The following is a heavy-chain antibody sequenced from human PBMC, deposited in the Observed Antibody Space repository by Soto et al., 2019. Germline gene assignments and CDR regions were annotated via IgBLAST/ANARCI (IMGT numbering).Heavy chain of an antibody. Sequence: GGSLRLSCAASGFTFSSYAMSWVRQAPGKELEWVSGISGSGGSTYYADSVKGRFTISRDNSKNTLYLQMNSLRAEDTAVYYCAKDGNYDSSGYSAYFDYWGQGTLVTVSS. CDR1: GFTFSSYA. CDR2: ISGSGGST. V-gene: IGHV3-23*01. D-gene: IGHD3-22*01. CDR3: AKDGNYDSSGYSAYFDY. J-gene: IGHJ4*02.